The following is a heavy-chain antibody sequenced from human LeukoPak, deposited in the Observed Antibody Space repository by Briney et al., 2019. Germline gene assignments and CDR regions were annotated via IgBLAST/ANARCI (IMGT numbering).Heavy chain of an antibody. CDR3: VRDWDHFDFDS. CDR1: GFTFSSYA. D-gene: IGHD1-26*01. V-gene: IGHV3-74*01. CDR2: IKGDGSHT. J-gene: IGHJ5*01. Sequence: GGSLRLSCAASGFTFSSYAITWVRQAPGKGLVWVSRIKGDGSHTVYADSVKGRFTISRDNAKNTLFLQMRSLRVEDTAVYYCVRDWDHFDFDSWGQGTLVTVSS.